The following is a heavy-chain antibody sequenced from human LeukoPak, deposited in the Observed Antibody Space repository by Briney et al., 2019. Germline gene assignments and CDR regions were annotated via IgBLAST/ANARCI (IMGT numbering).Heavy chain of an antibody. V-gene: IGHV4-39*01. CDR1: GGSISSSSYY. J-gene: IGHJ6*03. CDR3: ASTGGTTMDV. D-gene: IGHD2-2*01. Sequence: SETLSLTCTVSGGSISSSSYYWGWIRQPPGTGLEWIGSIYYSGSTYYNPSLKSRVTISVDTSKNQFSLKLSSVTAADTAVYYCASTGGTTMDVWGKGTTVTVSS. CDR2: IYYSGST.